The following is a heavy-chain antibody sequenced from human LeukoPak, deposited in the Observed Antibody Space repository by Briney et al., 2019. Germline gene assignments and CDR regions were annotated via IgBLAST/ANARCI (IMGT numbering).Heavy chain of an antibody. V-gene: IGHV5-51*01. Sequence: GESLKISCKGSGYSFTSYWIGWVRQMPGKGLEWMGIIYPSDSDTRYSPSFQGQVTISADKSISTAYLQWSSLKASDTAMYYCARQRRNGGIADSNDAFDIWGQGTMVTVSS. D-gene: IGHD6-13*01. CDR1: GYSFTSYW. J-gene: IGHJ3*02. CDR3: ARQRRNGGIADSNDAFDI. CDR2: IYPSDSDT.